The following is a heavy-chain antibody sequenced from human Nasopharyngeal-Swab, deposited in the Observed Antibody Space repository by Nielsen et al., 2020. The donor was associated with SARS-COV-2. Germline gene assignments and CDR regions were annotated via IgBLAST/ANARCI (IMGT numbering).Heavy chain of an antibody. CDR2: IYYSGST. J-gene: IGHJ4*02. Sequence: SETLSLTCTVSGGSISSYYWSWIRQPPGKGLEWIGYIYYSGSTNYNPSLKSRVTISVDMSKNQFSLKLSSVTAADTAVYYCARTIIAAAEGYFDYWGQGTLVTVSS. CDR3: ARTIIAAAEGYFDY. CDR1: GGSISSYY. D-gene: IGHD6-13*01. V-gene: IGHV4-59*01.